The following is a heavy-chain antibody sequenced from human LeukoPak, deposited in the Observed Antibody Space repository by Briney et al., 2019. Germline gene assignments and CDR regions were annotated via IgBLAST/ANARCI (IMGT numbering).Heavy chain of an antibody. V-gene: IGHV4-4*07. CDR1: GGSISSYY. CDR2: IYTSGST. D-gene: IGHD3-10*01. J-gene: IGHJ6*02. CDR3: ARGRDGSGSYFPIYYYYGMDV. Sequence: PSETLSLTCTVSGGSISSYYWSWIRQPAGKGLEWIGRIYTSGSTNYNPSLKSRVTMSVDTSKNQFSLKLSSVTAADTAVYYCARGRDGSGSYFPIYYYYGMDVWGQGTTVTVSS.